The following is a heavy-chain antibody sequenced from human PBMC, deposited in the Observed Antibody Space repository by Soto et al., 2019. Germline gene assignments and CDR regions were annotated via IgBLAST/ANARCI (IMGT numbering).Heavy chain of an antibody. Sequence: GGSLRLSCAASGFTFSSYSMNWVRQAPGKGLEWVSSISSSSSYIYYADSVKGRFTISRDNAKNSLYLQMNSLRAEDTAVYYCAREGVVVTADAFDIWGQGTMVTVSS. J-gene: IGHJ3*02. CDR2: ISSSSSYI. CDR1: GFTFSSYS. V-gene: IGHV3-21*01. D-gene: IGHD2-21*02. CDR3: AREGVVVTADAFDI.